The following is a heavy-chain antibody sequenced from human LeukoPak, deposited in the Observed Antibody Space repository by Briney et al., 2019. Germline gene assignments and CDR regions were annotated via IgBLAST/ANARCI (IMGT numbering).Heavy chain of an antibody. D-gene: IGHD6-19*01. Sequence: ASVKVSCKASGYTFIGYYIHWVRQAPGQALEWMGWINPNSGGTNYAQKFQGRVIMTRDTSISTAYMELRSLRSDDTAVYYCARQYSSGWYSSYYYYMDVWGKGTTVTVSS. V-gene: IGHV1-2*02. J-gene: IGHJ6*03. CDR1: GYTFIGYY. CDR2: INPNSGGT. CDR3: ARQYSSGWYSSYYYYMDV.